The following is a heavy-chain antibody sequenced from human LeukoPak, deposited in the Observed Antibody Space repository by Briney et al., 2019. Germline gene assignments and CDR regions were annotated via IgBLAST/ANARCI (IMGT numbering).Heavy chain of an antibody. CDR2: IYYSGST. CDR3: ARVDYGDYNWYFDL. CDR1: GGSISSSSYY. Sequence: PSETLSLTCTVSGGSISSSSYYWGWIRQPPGKGLEWIGSIYYSGSTYYNPSLKSRVTISVDTSKNQFSLKLSSVTAADTAVYYCARVDYGDYNWYFDLWGRGTLVTVSS. J-gene: IGHJ2*01. D-gene: IGHD4-17*01. V-gene: IGHV4-39*07.